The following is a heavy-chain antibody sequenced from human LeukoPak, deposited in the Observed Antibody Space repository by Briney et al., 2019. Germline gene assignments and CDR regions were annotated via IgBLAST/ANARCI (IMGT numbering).Heavy chain of an antibody. CDR1: VFTFSNYN. D-gene: IGHD1-26*01. CDR3: ARSGIVGATTPYYLDY. Sequence: PGGSLRLSCAVSVFTFSNYNINWVRQAPGKGLEWVSSISSSTTYIHYADSVEGRFTISRDNTKNSLYLQINSLIAEDTAVYYCARSGIVGATTPYYLDYWGPGTLVTASS. V-gene: IGHV3-21*01. CDR2: ISSSTTYI. J-gene: IGHJ4*02.